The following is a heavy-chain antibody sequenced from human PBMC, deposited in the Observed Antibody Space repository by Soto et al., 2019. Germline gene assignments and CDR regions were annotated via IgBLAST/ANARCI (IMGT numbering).Heavy chain of an antibody. J-gene: IGHJ4*02. Sequence: RRLSCVVSRYTFKSHGLSWVRQAPGKGLEWVSTIDSTGANTHYADSVRGRFTISRDNSRNTLHLQMHDLRADDTALYYCVSWVSAHFDYWGQGTLVTVSS. D-gene: IGHD3-16*01. CDR3: VSWVSAHFDY. V-gene: IGHV3-23*01. CDR1: RYTFKSHG. CDR2: IDSTGANT.